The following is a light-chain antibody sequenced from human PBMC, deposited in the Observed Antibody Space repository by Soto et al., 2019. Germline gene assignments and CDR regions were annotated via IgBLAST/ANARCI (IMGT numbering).Light chain of an antibody. V-gene: IGKV3-11*01. CDR2: DAS. CDR3: QQRSSWLLFT. J-gene: IGKJ3*01. CDR1: QSVSSY. Sequence: EIVLTQSPGTLSLSPGETATLSCRASQSVSSYLAWYQQRPGQAPRPLIYDASNRATGIPVRFSGSGSGTDFTLTISSLEPEDFAVYYCQQRSSWLLFTFGPGTKVDIK.